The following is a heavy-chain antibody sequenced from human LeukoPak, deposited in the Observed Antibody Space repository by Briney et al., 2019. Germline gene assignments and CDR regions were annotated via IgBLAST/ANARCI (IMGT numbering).Heavy chain of an antibody. CDR3: ARLWRKDWYFDL. J-gene: IGHJ2*01. CDR2: VYCSGST. D-gene: IGHD3-3*01. CDR1: GGSISSGSYF. Sequence: SETLSLTCTVAGGSISSGSYFWGWIRQPPERGLQWIGSVYCSGSTYYNPSLTSRVTVSVDTSKNQFSLKLSSVTAADTAVYYCARLWRKDWYFDLWGRGTLVTVSS. V-gene: IGHV4-39*01.